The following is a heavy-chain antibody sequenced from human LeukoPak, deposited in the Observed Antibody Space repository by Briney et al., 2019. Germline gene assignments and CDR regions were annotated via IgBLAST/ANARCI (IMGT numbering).Heavy chain of an antibody. D-gene: IGHD3-22*01. Sequence: PGGTLTLSCAASGFTFSSYGLYWVRQAPGKGLEWVAFVRYDGSSKYYADSVKGRFTISRDNSKNPLYLQMTSLRAEDTAVYYCAKVGDGSSGYYYDYWGQGTLVTVSS. V-gene: IGHV3-30*02. CDR1: GFTFSSYG. CDR2: VRYDGSSK. CDR3: AKVGDGSSGYYYDY. J-gene: IGHJ4*02.